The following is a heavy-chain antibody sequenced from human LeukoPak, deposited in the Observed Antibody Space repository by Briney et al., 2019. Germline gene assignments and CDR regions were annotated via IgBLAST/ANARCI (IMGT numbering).Heavy chain of an antibody. D-gene: IGHD2-21*02. CDR2: IRYDGSNE. V-gene: IGHV3-30*02. J-gene: IGHJ6*03. Sequence: GGSLRLSCAASGFTFSSYGMHWVRQAPGKGLEWVAFIRYDGSNEYYADSVKGRFTISRDNSKNTLYLQMNTLRAEDTAVYYCARGDSYYYYYYIDVWGKGTTVTVSS. CDR3: ARGDSYYYYYYIDV. CDR1: GFTFSSYG.